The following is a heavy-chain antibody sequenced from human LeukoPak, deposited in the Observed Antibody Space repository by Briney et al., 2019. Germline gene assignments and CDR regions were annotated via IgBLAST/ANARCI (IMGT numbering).Heavy chain of an antibody. V-gene: IGHV3-7*01. CDR1: GFTISSFW. CDR2: INRDGSTR. CDR3: ARLLGDATIYDL. D-gene: IGHD3-16*01. Sequence: GGSLRLSCAASGFTISSFWMGWVRQAPGKGLEWVATINRDGSTRYYMDSVKGRFVVSRDNARNSLYLQTNSLGVEDTAVYYCARLLGDATIYDLWGQGTLVTVSS. J-gene: IGHJ5*02.